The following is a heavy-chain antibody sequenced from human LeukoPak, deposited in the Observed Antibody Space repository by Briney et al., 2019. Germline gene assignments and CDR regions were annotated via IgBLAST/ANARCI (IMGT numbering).Heavy chain of an antibody. J-gene: IGHJ4*02. CDR2: INHSGST. Sequence: SETLSLTCAVYGGSFSGYYWSWIRQPPGKGLEWIGEINHSGSTNYNPSLKSRVTISVDTSKNQFSLELSSVTAADTAVYYCARGGYSGCPIRYWGQGTLVTVSS. CDR1: GGSFSGYY. D-gene: IGHD5-12*01. V-gene: IGHV4-34*01. CDR3: ARGGYSGCPIRY.